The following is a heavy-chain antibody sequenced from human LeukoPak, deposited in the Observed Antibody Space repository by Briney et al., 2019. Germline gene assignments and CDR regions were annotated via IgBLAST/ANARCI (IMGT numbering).Heavy chain of an antibody. CDR2: IIPILGIA. CDR1: GGTFSSYA. J-gene: IGHJ5*02. CDR3: ARDTRGQWFGEKALDP. D-gene: IGHD3-10*01. V-gene: IGHV1-69*04. Sequence: ASVKVSCKASGGTFSSYAISWVRQAPGQGLEWMGRIIPILGIANYAQKFQGRVTITADKSTSTAYMELSSLRSEDTAVYYCARDTRGQWFGEKALDPWGQGTLVTVSS.